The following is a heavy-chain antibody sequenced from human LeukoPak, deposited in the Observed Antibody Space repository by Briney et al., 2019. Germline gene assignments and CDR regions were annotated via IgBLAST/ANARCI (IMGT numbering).Heavy chain of an antibody. V-gene: IGHV3-74*01. CDR1: GFTFNNYW. CDR2: INSDGSRT. CDR3: ARSLSGWYN. Sequence: GGSLRLSCAASGFTFNNYWMHWFRQAPGKGLVWVSRINSDGSRTNYADSVKGRFAISRDNAKKTLYLQMNSLRAEDTAVYYCARSLSGWYNWGQGTLVTVSS. J-gene: IGHJ4*02. D-gene: IGHD6-19*01.